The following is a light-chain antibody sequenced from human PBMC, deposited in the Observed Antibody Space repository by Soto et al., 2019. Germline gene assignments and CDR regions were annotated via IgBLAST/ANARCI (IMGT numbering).Light chain of an antibody. CDR3: QQNYSTPQT. V-gene: IGKV1-39*01. CDR2: AAP. Sequence: DIQMTQSPSSLSASLGERVTITCRASQSISSYLNWYQQKPGKAPKLLIYAAPSLQSGVPSTFSGSGSGTDFTLTISSLQPEDFATYYCQQNYSTPQTFGPGTKVDIK. CDR1: QSISSY. J-gene: IGKJ1*01.